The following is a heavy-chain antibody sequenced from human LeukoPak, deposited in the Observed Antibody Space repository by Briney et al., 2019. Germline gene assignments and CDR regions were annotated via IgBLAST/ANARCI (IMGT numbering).Heavy chain of an antibody. CDR3: AKCMSATGVCLNFDS. Sequence: PGGSLRRSCEASGFTFLNYVMSWVRQAPGQGLQWVSGISGRDDTTYYTDSPEGSTYYTNSAEGRFTISRDNSKNTVYLQIDSLGVEDTAVYYCAKCMSATGVCLNFDSWGQGILVTVSS. CDR2: ISGRDDTTYYTDSPEGST. J-gene: IGHJ4*02. D-gene: IGHD2-21*02. V-gene: IGHV3-23*01. CDR1: GFTFLNYV.